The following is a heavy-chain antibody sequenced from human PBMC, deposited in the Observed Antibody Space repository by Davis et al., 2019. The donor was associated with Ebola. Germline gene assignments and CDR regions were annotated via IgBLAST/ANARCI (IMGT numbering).Heavy chain of an antibody. CDR2: ISAYNGNT. Sequence: AASVKVSCKASGYTFTSYGISWVRQAPGQGLEWMGWISAYNGNTNYAQKLQGRVTMTTDTSTSTVYMELSSLRSEDTAVYYCAREPSWYSSSWSDYYYYYGMDVWGQGTTVTVSS. D-gene: IGHD6-13*01. CDR3: AREPSWYSSSWSDYYYYYGMDV. J-gene: IGHJ6*02. CDR1: GYTFTSYG. V-gene: IGHV1-18*01.